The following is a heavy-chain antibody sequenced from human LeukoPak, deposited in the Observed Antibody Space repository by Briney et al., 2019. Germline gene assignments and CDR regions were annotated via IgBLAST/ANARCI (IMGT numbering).Heavy chain of an antibody. CDR2: IYSGGST. CDR1: GFTVSSNY. CDR3: ARGHDYDSSVAY. Sequence: GGSLRLSCAASGFTVSSNYMSWVRQAPGKGLEWVSVIYSGGSTYYADSVKGRFTISRDNSKNTLYLQINSLREEDTAVYYCARGHDYDSSVAYWGQGTLDTVSS. V-gene: IGHV3-66*01. J-gene: IGHJ4*02. D-gene: IGHD3-22*01.